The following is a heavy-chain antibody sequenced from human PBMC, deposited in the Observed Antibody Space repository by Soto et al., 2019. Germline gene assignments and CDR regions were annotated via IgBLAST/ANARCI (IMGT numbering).Heavy chain of an antibody. CDR2: INHGGST. CDR3: ARVSVTIFGVVMGHYYYAMDV. CDR1: GGSFSDYH. D-gene: IGHD3-3*01. J-gene: IGHJ6*02. V-gene: IGHV4-34*01. Sequence: QVQLQQWGAGLLKPSETLSLTCAVYGGSFSDYHWSWIRQTPGKGLEWIGEINHGGSTKYNPSLKSRVTISKDTSKKQVSLKLTSVTASDTAVYYCARVSVTIFGVVMGHYYYAMDVWGQGTTVTGSS.